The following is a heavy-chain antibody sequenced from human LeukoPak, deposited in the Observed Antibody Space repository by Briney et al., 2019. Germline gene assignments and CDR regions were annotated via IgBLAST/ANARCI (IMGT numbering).Heavy chain of an antibody. CDR3: ARRLTQYDCFDP. Sequence: SQTLSLTCAISGDSVSSNSVTWNWIRQSPSRGLEWLGRTYYRSTWYNDYAVSVRGRITVNPVTSKNQFSLHLNSVTPEDTAVYYCARRLTQYDCFDPWGQGIQVTVSS. D-gene: IGHD2-2*01. CDR1: GDSVSSNSVT. J-gene: IGHJ5*02. CDR2: TYYRSTWYN. V-gene: IGHV6-1*01.